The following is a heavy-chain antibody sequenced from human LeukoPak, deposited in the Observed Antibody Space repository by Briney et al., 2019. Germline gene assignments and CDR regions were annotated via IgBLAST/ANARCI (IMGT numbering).Heavy chain of an antibody. CDR2: IKTDGTST. J-gene: IGHJ4*02. CDR3: ARNFAD. CDR1: GFSFSTYA. V-gene: IGHV3-74*01. Sequence: GGSLRLSCAASGFSFSTYAMTWVRQVPGKGLVWVSRIKTDGTSTSYADSVKGRFTISRDNAKNTLYLQMNSLRVEDTAVYYCARNFADWGQGTLVTVSS.